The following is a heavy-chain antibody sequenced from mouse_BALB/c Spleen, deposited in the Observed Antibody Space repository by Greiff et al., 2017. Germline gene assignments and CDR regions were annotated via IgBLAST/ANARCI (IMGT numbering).Heavy chain of an antibody. CDR1: GFAFSSYD. D-gene: IGHD2-1*01. Sequence: EVMLVESGGGLVKPGGSLKLSCAASGFAFSSYDMSWVRQTPEKRLEWVAYISSGGGSTYYPDTVKGRFTISRDNAKNTLYLQMSSLKSEDTAMYYCARHDGNYHYYAMDYWGQGTSVTVSS. J-gene: IGHJ4*01. CDR3: ARHDGNYHYYAMDY. CDR2: ISSGGGST. V-gene: IGHV5-12-1*01.